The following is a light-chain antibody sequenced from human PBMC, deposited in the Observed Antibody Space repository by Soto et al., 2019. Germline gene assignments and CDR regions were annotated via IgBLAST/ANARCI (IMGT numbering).Light chain of an antibody. V-gene: IGKV1-5*03. J-gene: IGKJ1*01. CDR1: QSISSW. CDR3: QQYNSYPVG. Sequence: DIQMTQSPSTLSASVGDRVTITCRASQSISSWLAWYQQKPGKAPKLLIYKASSLESGVRSRFSGSGSGTEFTLTISSLQPDDFATYYCQQYNSYPVGFGQGTKVEIK. CDR2: KAS.